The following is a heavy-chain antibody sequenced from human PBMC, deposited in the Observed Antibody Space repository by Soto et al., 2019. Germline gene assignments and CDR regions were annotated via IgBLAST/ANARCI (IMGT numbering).Heavy chain of an antibody. CDR3: ATAWTAAAGWANWFDL. D-gene: IGHD6-13*01. J-gene: IGHJ5*02. CDR1: GGSISGAGYY. CDR2: IYYSGTT. Sequence: QVQLQESGPGLVEPSQTLSLTCTVSGGSISGAGYYWSWIRQNPGKGLEGIGYIYYSGTTYYNPSLKRRLAISVDTSTTQLSLNLKSVTAADTAVYYCATAWTAAAGWANWFDLWGQGTLVTVSS. V-gene: IGHV4-31*03.